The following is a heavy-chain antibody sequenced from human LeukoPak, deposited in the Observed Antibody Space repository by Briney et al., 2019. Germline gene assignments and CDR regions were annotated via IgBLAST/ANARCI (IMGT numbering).Heavy chain of an antibody. J-gene: IGHJ4*02. CDR1: GGSFSDYY. D-gene: IGHD2-15*01. CDR3: ARGPGYCSCGSCFSAGFDY. CDR2: INKSGST. V-gene: IGHV4-34*01. Sequence: SETLSLTCALYGGSFSDYYWSWIRQPPGKGLEWIVEINKSGSTNYNPCLKSRVTISVDASKNQFSLKLSSVTAADTAVYYRARGPGYCSCGSCFSAGFDYWGQGTLVTVSS.